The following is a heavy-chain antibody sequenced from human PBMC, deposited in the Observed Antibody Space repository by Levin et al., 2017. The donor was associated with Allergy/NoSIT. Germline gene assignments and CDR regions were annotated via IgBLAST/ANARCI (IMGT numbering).Heavy chain of an antibody. J-gene: IGHJ6*02. CDR1: GFTFDDYA. Sequence: GGSLRLSCAASGFTFDDYAMHWVRQAPGKGLEWVSGISWNSGSIGYADSVKGRFTISRDNAKNSLYLQMNSLRAEDTALYYCAKDSSGSGWYRNRDRYGMDVWGQGTTVTVSS. CDR2: ISWNSGSI. CDR3: AKDSSGSGWYRNRDRYGMDV. V-gene: IGHV3-9*01. D-gene: IGHD6-19*01.